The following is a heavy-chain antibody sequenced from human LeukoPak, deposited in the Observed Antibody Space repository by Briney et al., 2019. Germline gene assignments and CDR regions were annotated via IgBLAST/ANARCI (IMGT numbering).Heavy chain of an antibody. Sequence: KPSETLSLTCTVSGGSISSYYWSWIRQPPGKGLEWIGYIYYSGSTNYNPSLKSRVTISVDTSKNQFSLKLSSVTAADTAVYYCAAASTMVRGVINPGAYYGMDVWGQGTTVTVSS. CDR3: AAASTMVRGVINPGAYYGMDV. D-gene: IGHD3-10*01. V-gene: IGHV4-59*08. J-gene: IGHJ6*02. CDR1: GGSISSYY. CDR2: IYYSGST.